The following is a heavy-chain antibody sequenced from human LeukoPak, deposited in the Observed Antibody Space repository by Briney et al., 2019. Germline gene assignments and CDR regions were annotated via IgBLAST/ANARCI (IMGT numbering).Heavy chain of an antibody. V-gene: IGHV3-74*01. Sequence: PGGSLRLSCAASGITFGNNWMHWVRQGPGKGLAWISRINSDGGGAIYADPVKGRFTVSRDNAKNTLYLQMNSLRAEDTAVYYCARDVPHNWSDTWGQGTLSPSPQ. CDR3: ARDVPHNWSDT. CDR2: INSDGGGA. CDR1: GITFGNNW. J-gene: IGHJ5*02.